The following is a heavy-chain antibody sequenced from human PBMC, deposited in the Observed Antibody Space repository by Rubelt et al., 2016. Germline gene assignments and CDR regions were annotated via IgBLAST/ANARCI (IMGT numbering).Heavy chain of an antibody. CDR1: GLTFNNAW. CDR3: TTELGYYESSGFAY. V-gene: IGHV3-15*07. J-gene: IGHJ4*02. Sequence: EVQLVESGGGLVKPGGSLRLSCAASGLTFNNAWMNWVRQAPGKGLEWVGLIKSKTDGGTTDYAAPVKGRFTISRDDSRNTQYLQVNSLKTEDTAVYYCTTELGYYESSGFAYWGQGTLVTVSS. CDR2: IKSKTDGGTT. D-gene: IGHD3-22*01.